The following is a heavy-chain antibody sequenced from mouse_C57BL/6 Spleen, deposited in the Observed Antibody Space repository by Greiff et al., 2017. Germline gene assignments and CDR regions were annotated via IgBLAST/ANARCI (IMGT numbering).Heavy chain of an antibody. Sequence: QVQLQQSGAELVRPGSSVKLSCKASGYTFTSYWMHWVKQRPIQGLEWIGKIDPSDSETHYTQKFKDKATLTVDKSSSTAYMQLSSLTSEASAVXYGARDYYSSYDYAMDYWGQGTSVTVSS. V-gene: IGHV1-52*01. D-gene: IGHD2-5*01. CDR3: ARDYYSSYDYAMDY. CDR1: GYTFTSYW. CDR2: IDPSDSET. J-gene: IGHJ4*01.